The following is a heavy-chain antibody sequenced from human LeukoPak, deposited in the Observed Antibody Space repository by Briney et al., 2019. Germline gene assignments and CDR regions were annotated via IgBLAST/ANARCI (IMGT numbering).Heavy chain of an antibody. CDR1: GGTFSSYA. CDR3: ARAGSDGIQLWFPN. J-gene: IGHJ4*02. V-gene: IGHV1-69*04. Sequence: SVKVSCKASGGTFSSYAISWVRQAPGQGLEWMGRIIPIFGIANYAQKFQGRVTITADKSTSTAYMELSSLRSEDTAVYYCARAGSDGIQLWFPNWGQGTLVTVSS. D-gene: IGHD5-18*01. CDR2: IIPIFGIA.